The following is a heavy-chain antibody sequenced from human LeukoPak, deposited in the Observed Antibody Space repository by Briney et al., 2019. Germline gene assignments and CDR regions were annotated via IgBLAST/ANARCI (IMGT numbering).Heavy chain of an antibody. CDR2: INPNSGGT. V-gene: IGHV1-2*02. CDR3: ARFYDSSGYYSDY. J-gene: IGHJ4*02. D-gene: IGHD3-22*01. CDR1: GYTFTGYY. Sequence: ASVKVSCKASGYTFTGYYMHWVRQAPGQGLEWMGWINPNSGGTNYAQKFQGRVTMTRDTSTSTAYMELSRLRSDDTAVYYCARFYDSSGYYSDYWGQGTLVTVSS.